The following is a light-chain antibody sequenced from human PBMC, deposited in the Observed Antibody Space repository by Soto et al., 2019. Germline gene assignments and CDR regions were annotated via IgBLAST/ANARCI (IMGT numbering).Light chain of an antibody. V-gene: IGLV2-23*01. CDR1: SSDVGSHNL. CDR2: EGS. CDR3: CSYAEITL. J-gene: IGLJ2*01. Sequence: QSALTQPASVSGSPGQSITISCTGTSSDVGSHNLVSWYQQHPGKAPKLVIYEGSKRPSGVSNRFSGSKSGNTASLTISGLQAEDEADYYCCSYAEITLFGGGTKVTVL.